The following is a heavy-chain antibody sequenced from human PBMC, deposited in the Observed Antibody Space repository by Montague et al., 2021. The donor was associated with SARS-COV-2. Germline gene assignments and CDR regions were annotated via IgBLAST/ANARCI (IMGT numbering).Heavy chain of an antibody. CDR3: VRNFNL. CDR2: ITSDSLRT. CDR1: GFPFRRHA. J-gene: IGHJ3*01. V-gene: IGHV3-21*06. Sequence: SLRLSCAASGFPFRRHAMLWIRQAPVKGLEWVSIITSDSLRTFFAESVNGRFTISRDNGRNSLYLQMDSLRTEDTAVYYCVRNFNLWGIGTLVTVSS. D-gene: IGHD5-24*01.